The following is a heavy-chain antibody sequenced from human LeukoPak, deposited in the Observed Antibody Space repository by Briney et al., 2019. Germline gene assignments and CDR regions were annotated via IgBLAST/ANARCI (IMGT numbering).Heavy chain of an antibody. V-gene: IGHV3-9*01. Sequence: PGGSLRLSCAASGFTFDDYAMHWVRQAPGKGLQWVSGLSWNSGSIGYADSVKGRFTISRDNAKKSLYLQMNSLRDEDTALYYCSKDMAGTTGAFDIRGQGTMVTVSS. D-gene: IGHD1-1*01. CDR3: SKDMAGTTGAFDI. CDR1: GFTFDDYA. J-gene: IGHJ3*02. CDR2: LSWNSGSI.